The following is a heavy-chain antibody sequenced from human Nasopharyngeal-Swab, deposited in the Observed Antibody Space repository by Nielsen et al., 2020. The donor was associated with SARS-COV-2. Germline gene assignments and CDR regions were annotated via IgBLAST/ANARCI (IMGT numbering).Heavy chain of an antibody. D-gene: IGHD1-26*01. Sequence: VGPAPGAGLLWVSRINTDGSSTPYADSVKGRFTISRDNAKNTLYLQMNSLRAEDTAVYYCARASYRGYYYMDVWGKGTTVTVSS. J-gene: IGHJ6*03. CDR3: ARASYRGYYYMDV. V-gene: IGHV3-74*01. CDR2: INTDGSST.